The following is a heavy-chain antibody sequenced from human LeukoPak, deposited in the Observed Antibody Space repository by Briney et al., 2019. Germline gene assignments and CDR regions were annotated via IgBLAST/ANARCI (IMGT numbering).Heavy chain of an antibody. V-gene: IGHV3-11*01. CDR1: GFTFSDYY. D-gene: IGHD3-22*01. CDR3: ARRSSGYYFFDY. CDR2: IGSSGVNI. Sequence: GGSLRLSCAASGFTFSDYYMSWIRQAPGKGLEWVSYIGSSGVNIYYADSVKGRFTISRDNAKNSLYLQMNSLRAEDTAVYYCARRSSGYYFFDYWGQGIPVTVSS. J-gene: IGHJ4*02.